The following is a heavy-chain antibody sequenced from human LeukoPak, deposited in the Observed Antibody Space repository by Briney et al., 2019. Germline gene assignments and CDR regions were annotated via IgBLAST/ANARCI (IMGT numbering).Heavy chain of an antibody. CDR1: GFTFSSYA. CDR3: AQQVGYCSSGSCYFTY. V-gene: IGHV3-23*01. J-gene: IGHJ1*01. D-gene: IGHD2-15*01. CDR2: ISGSGGST. Sequence: PGGSLRLSCAASGFTFSSYAMSWVRQAPGKGLEWVSAISGSGGSTYYADSVKGRFTISRDNSKNTLYLQMNSLRAEDTAVYYRAQQVGYCSSGSCYFTYWGQGTLVTVSS.